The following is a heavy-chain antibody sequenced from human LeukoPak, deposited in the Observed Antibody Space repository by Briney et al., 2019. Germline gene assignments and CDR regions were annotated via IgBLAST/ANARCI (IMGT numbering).Heavy chain of an antibody. CDR2: INHDGSST. V-gene: IGHV3-74*01. J-gene: IGHJ6*03. Sequence: PGGSLRLSCATSGFTFSDHYMDWVRQAPGKGLVWVSRINHDGSSTNYADSVKGRFTISRDNAKNSLYLQMNSLRAEDTAVYYCARTPHSNPYYYYYYMDVWGKGTTVTVSS. CDR3: ARTPHSNPYYYYYYMDV. D-gene: IGHD4-11*01. CDR1: GFTFSDHY.